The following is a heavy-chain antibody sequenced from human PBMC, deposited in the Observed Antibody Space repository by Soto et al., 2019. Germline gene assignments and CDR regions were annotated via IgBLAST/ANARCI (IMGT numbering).Heavy chain of an antibody. V-gene: IGHV1-2*04. CDR3: ASRLGYCSGGSCYPVVFDI. CDR1: GYTFTGYY. J-gene: IGHJ3*02. Sequence: GASVKVSCKASGYTFTGYYMHWVRQAPGQGLEWMGWINPNSGGTNYAQKFQGWVTMTRDTSISTAYMELSRLRSDDTAGYYCASRLGYCSGGSCYPVVFDIWAQGKMVTV. D-gene: IGHD2-15*01. CDR2: INPNSGGT.